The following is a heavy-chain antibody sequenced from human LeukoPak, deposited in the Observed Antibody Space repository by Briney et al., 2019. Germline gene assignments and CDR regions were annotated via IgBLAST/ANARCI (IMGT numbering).Heavy chain of an antibody. Sequence: PVGSLRLCCAASGFSLRACSIHWVRQAPGKALEWVSYISDSAMTIHYADSVKGRFTISRDNAKNSLFLQMNSLRDEDTAVYYCTRDLLTGEKDWVFDIGAQASMVSVS. D-gene: IGHD3-9*01. CDR3: TRDLLTGEKDWVFDI. CDR2: ISDSAMTI. CDR1: GFSLRACS. J-gene: IGHJ3*02. V-gene: IGHV3-48*02.